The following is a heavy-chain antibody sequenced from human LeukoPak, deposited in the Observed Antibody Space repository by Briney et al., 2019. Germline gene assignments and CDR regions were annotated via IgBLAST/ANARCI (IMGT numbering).Heavy chain of an antibody. J-gene: IGHJ4*02. CDR1: GFTFSSYA. CDR2: ISGSGGST. V-gene: IGHV3-23*01. D-gene: IGHD3-3*01. CDR3: ANGDYDFWSEQFDY. Sequence: GGSLRLFCAASGFTFSSYAMSWVRQAPGKGLEWVSAISGSGGSTYYADSVKGRFTISRDNSKNTLYLQMNSLRAEDTAVYYCANGDYDFWSEQFDYWGQGTLVTVSS.